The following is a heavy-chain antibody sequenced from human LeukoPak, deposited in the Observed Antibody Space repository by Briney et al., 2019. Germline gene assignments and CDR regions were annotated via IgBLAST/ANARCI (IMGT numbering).Heavy chain of an antibody. CDR2: IYYGGST. V-gene: IGHV4-39*07. D-gene: IGHD3-22*01. CDR1: GGSISGASYY. CDR3: ARAEKNFYDTSGYYYPFQY. J-gene: IGHJ4*02. Sequence: PSETLSLTCSVPGGSISGASYYWAWIRQSPGRGLEWIGSIYYGGSTSYNPSLKSRVTISVDTSKSQFSLRLSSVTAADTAVYFCARAEKNFYDTSGYYYPFQYWGRGTLVTVSS.